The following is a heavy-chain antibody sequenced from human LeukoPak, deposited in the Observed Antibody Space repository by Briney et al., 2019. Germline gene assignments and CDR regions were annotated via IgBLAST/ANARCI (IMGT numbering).Heavy chain of an antibody. D-gene: IGHD5-18*01. CDR2: IYTSGST. J-gene: IGHJ5*02. CDR3: AGGYSYGMGFDP. V-gene: IGHV4-61*02. Sequence: SQTLSLTCTVSGGSISSGGYFWSWIRQPAGKGLEWIGRIYTSGSTNFNSSLKSRVTISVDTSKNQFSLRLNSVTAADTAVYYCAGGYSYGMGFDPWGQGTLVTVSS. CDR1: GGSISSGGYF.